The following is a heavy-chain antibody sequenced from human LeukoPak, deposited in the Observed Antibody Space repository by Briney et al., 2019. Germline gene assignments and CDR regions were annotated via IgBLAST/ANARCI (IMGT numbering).Heavy chain of an antibody. D-gene: IGHD5-18*01. J-gene: IGHJ4*02. CDR1: GFTFSSYG. CDR3: AKSWEGYSYASDY. V-gene: IGHV3-23*01. CDR2: ISGSGGST. Sequence: GGSLRLSCAASGFTFSSYGMSWVRQAPGKGLEWVSAISGSGGSTYYADSVKGRFTISRDNSKNTLYLQMNSLRAEDTAVYYCAKSWEGYSYASDYWGQGTLVTVSS.